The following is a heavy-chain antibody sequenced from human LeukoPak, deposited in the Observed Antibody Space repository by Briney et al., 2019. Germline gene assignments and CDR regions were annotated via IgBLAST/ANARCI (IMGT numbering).Heavy chain of an antibody. J-gene: IGHJ4*02. CDR2: TYYRSKWLN. Sequence: SQTLSLTCAISGDSVSTNIAAWNWIRQSPSGGLEWLGRTYYRSKWLNDYAVSVRGRITITPDTSKNQFSLHLNSVTPEDTAVYYCARGVASDYYDHYGSSGGHAYWGQGTLVTVSS. CDR1: GDSVSTNIAA. V-gene: IGHV6-1*01. D-gene: IGHD3-22*01. CDR3: ARGVASDYYDHYGSSGGHAY.